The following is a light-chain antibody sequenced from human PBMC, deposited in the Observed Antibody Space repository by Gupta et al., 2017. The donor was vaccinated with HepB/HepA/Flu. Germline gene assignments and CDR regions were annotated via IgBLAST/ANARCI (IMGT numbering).Light chain of an antibody. CDR2: GAS. CDR1: QNIDSY. V-gene: IGKV1-39*01. Sequence: DIQMTQSPSSLSASVGDRINLTCRASQNIDSYLNWYHQRPGKVPKLLIYGASSLQRGVPSRFSGSGSGTDFTLTVSSLQPDDFATYYCQQTFAIPQTFGPGTKVEIK. CDR3: QQTFAIPQT. J-gene: IGKJ3*01.